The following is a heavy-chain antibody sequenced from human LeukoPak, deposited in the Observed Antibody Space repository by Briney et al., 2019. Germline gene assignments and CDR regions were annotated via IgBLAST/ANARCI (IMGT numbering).Heavy chain of an antibody. D-gene: IGHD3-22*01. J-gene: IGHJ6*03. V-gene: IGHV3-30*02. CDR1: GFTFSSYG. Sequence: PGGSLRLSCAASGFTFSSYGMHWVRQAPGKGLEWVAFIRYDGSNKYYADSVKGRFTISRDNSKNTLYLQMNSLRAEDTAVYYCAKDVSYYYDSSGYYNYYYYMDVWGKGTTVTVSS. CDR2: IRYDGSNK. CDR3: AKDVSYYYDSSGYYNYYYYMDV.